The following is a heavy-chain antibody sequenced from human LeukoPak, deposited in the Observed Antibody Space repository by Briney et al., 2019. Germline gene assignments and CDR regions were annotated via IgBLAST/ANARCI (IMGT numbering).Heavy chain of an antibody. CDR2: INYNGYR. CDR3: ARLPRNYAFGAFDI. Sequence: SETLSLTCTVSGGSISSSSYYWGWLRQPPGKGREWIGSINYNGYRYYNLSLKSRVTISVDTSKNQFSLKLSSVTAADTAVYYCARLPRNYAFGAFDIWGQGTMVIVSS. CDR1: GGSISSSSYY. D-gene: IGHD1-7*01. J-gene: IGHJ3*02. V-gene: IGHV4-39*01.